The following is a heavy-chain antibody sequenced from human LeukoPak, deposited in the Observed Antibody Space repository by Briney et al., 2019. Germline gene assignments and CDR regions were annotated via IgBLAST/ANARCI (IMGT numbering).Heavy chain of an antibody. D-gene: IGHD3-9*01. CDR3: ARDLSHYDILTGYDY. CDR2: IIPIFGTA. Sequence: ASVKVSCKASGGTFSSYAISWVRQAPGQGLEWMGGIIPIFGTANYAQKFQGRVTITADKSTSTAYMELSSLRSEDTAVYYCARDLSHYDILTGYDYWGQGTLVTVSS. V-gene: IGHV1-69*06. J-gene: IGHJ4*02. CDR1: GGTFSSYA.